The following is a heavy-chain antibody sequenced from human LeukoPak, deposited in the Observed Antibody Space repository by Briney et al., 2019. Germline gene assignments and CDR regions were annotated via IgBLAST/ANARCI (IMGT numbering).Heavy chain of an antibody. V-gene: IGHV3-21*01. CDR2: ISSSSSYI. D-gene: IGHD6-13*01. CDR3: ASDPYSSSWIDYYYYYMDV. Sequence: GGSLRLSCAASGFTFSSYSMNWVRQAPGKGLEWVSSISSSSSYIYYADSVKGRFTISRDNAKNSLYLQMNSLRAEDTAVYYCASDPYSSSWIDYYYYYMDVWGKGTTVTVSS. J-gene: IGHJ6*03. CDR1: GFTFSSYS.